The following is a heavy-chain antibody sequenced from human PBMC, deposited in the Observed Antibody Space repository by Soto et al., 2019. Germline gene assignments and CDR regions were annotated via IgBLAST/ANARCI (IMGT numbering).Heavy chain of an antibody. V-gene: IGHV4-59*01. Sequence: SETLSVTYTVAGGSISSYYWSWIRQPPGKGLEWVGYISYTGSTIYNPSLESRATISLDTSKNQVSLSLNSVTVADTAVYYCARDYAETYYDFWSGTRLRDYYMDVWGKGTTVTVSS. CDR1: GGSISSYY. CDR2: ISYTGST. D-gene: IGHD3-3*01. CDR3: ARDYAETYYDFWSGTRLRDYYMDV. J-gene: IGHJ6*03.